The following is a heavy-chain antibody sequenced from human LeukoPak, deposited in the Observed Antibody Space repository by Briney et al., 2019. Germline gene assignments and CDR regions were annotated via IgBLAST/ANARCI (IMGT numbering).Heavy chain of an antibody. Sequence: SETLSLTCAVFGGSLSGYYWNWIRQPPGKGLEWIGDINPSGSTNYSPSLKSRVTISVDTSKNQFSLKLSSVTAADTAVYYCARDDNLIVATTIWGQGTMVTVSS. D-gene: IGHD5-12*01. CDR1: GGSLSGYY. CDR3: ARDDNLIVATTI. CDR2: INPSGST. V-gene: IGHV4-34*01. J-gene: IGHJ3*02.